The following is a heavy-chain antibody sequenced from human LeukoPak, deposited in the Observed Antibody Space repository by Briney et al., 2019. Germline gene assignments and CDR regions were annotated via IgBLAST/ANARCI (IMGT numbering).Heavy chain of an antibody. CDR1: GGTFSSYA. J-gene: IGHJ5*02. CDR2: IIPIFGTA. V-gene: IGHV1-69*13. D-gene: IGHD6-6*01. CDR3: ARDLGTSGIAARQVGGGWFDP. Sequence: SVKVSCKASGGTFSSYAISWVRQAPGQGLEWMGGIIPIFGTANYAQKLQGRVTITADESTSTAYMELSSLRSEDTAVYYCARDLGTSGIAARQVGGGWFDPWGQGTLVTVSS.